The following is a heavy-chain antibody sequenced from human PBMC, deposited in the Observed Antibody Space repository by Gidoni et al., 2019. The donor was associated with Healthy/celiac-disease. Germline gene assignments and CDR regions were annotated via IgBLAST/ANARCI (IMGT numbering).Heavy chain of an antibody. J-gene: IGHJ6*04. CDR3: AVYCSSTSQAPCRSCW. D-gene: IGHD2-2*01. CDR2: MSSSSSYI. Sequence: EVQLVESGGGRVKPGGSLRLSCASSGFTFSSYRMNWVGKAPGKGLEWVSSMSSSSSYIYYAESLKGRFTISRDNAKNSLYLQMNSLRAEDTAVYYCAVYCSSTSQAPCRSCWGGKGTTVTVSS. CDR1: GFTFSSYR. V-gene: IGHV3-21*01.